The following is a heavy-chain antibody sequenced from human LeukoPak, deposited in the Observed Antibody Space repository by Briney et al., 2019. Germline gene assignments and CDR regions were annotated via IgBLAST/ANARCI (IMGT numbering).Heavy chain of an antibody. Sequence: GVSVKVSCKASGGTFSSYAISWVRQAPGQGLEWMGRIIPIFGTANYAQKFQGRVTITTDESTSTAYMELSSLRSEDTAVYYCARVEYSSSLGWFDPWGQGTLVTVSS. CDR3: ARVEYSSSLGWFDP. CDR2: IIPIFGTA. CDR1: GGTFSSYA. D-gene: IGHD6-6*01. J-gene: IGHJ5*02. V-gene: IGHV1-69*05.